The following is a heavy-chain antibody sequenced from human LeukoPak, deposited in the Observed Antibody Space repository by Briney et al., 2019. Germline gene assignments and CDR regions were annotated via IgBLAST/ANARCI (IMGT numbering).Heavy chain of an antibody. Sequence: PGRSLRLSCAASGFTFSSYGMHWVRQAPGKGLEWVAVISYDGSNKYYADSVKGRFTISRDNSKNTLYLQMNSLRAEDTALYYCAKDTKPGYSSSWSFDYWGQGTLVTVSS. J-gene: IGHJ4*02. CDR1: GFTFSSYG. CDR2: ISYDGSNK. D-gene: IGHD6-13*01. V-gene: IGHV3-30*18. CDR3: AKDTKPGYSSSWSFDY.